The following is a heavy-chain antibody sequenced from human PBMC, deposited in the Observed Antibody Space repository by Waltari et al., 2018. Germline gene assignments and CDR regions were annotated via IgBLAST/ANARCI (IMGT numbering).Heavy chain of an antibody. CDR2: ILYDGSNT. Sequence: QVQLVESGGGVVEPGRSLRRSCSASGFPFSTYTMHWVRQAPGKGLEWVALILYDGSNTYYADSVKGRFTISRDNSKNTLYLQMNSLRPDDRAVYYCTRGSTTAARCMDSWGQGTLVTVSS. CDR3: TRGSTTAARCMDS. CDR1: GFPFSTYT. D-gene: IGHD6-6*01. J-gene: IGHJ4*02. V-gene: IGHV3-30*01.